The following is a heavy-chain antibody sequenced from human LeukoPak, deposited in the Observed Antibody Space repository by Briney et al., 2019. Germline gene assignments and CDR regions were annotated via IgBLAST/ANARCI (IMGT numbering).Heavy chain of an antibody. D-gene: IGHD3-3*01. J-gene: IGHJ6*03. Sequence: ASVKVSCKASGGTFSSYAISWVRQAPGQGLEWMGGIIPIFGTANYAQKFQGRVTITADESTSTAYMELSSLRSEDTAVYYCARVFLEWLLYGPHYYYYYYMDVWGEGTTVTVSS. CDR3: ARVFLEWLLYGPHYYYYYYMDV. V-gene: IGHV1-69*13. CDR2: IIPIFGTA. CDR1: GGTFSSYA.